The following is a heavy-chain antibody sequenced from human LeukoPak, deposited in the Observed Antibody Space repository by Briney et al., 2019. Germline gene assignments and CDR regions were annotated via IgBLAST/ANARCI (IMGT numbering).Heavy chain of an antibody. CDR3: VKGSEAYCDSKSDY. D-gene: IGHD3-22*01. CDR1: GFTFSSYA. CDR2: ISSNGGTI. J-gene: IGHJ4*02. V-gene: IGHV3-64D*09. Sequence: PGGSLRLSCPAPGFTFSSYAMHWVRQAPGKGLEHVSSISSNGGTIYYADSLRGRFTISRDNSKNTLYLQMSSLRAEDTAVYYCVKGSEAYCDSKSDYWGQGTLVTVSS.